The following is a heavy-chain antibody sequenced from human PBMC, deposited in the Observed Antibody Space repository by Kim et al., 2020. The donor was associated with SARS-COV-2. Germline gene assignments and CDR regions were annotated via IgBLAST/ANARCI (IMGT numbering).Heavy chain of an antibody. CDR2: VIGAGTNT. D-gene: IGHD2-2*01. J-gene: IGHJ4*02. CDR1: GFKFDTYA. CDR3: AREGDGVVVPTSMADY. Sequence: GGSLRLSCAASGFKFDTYAMAWLRRAPGRGLEWVSAVIGAGTNTYYADSVKGRFTISRDNSKNTLYLQMNNLSAEDTAVYYCAREGDGVVVPTSMADYWGQGTLVTVSS. V-gene: IGHV3-23*01.